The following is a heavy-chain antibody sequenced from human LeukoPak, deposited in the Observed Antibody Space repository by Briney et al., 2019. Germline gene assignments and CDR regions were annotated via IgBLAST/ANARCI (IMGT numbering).Heavy chain of an antibody. J-gene: IGHJ6*02. V-gene: IGHV1-69*04. CDR2: IIPILGIA. CDR3: ARGSSSWEYGMDV. Sequence: MGRIIPILGIANYAQKFQGRVTITADKSTSTAYMELSSLRSEDTAVYYCARGSSSWEYGMDVWGQGTTLTVSS. D-gene: IGHD6-13*01.